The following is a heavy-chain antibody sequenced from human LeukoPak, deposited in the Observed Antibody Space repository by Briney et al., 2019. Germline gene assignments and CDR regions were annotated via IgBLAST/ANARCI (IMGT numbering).Heavy chain of an antibody. Sequence: SETLSLTCTVSGGSISSYYWSWIRQPPGKGLEWIGYISYSGSTSYNPSLKSRVTISLDTSKNQFSLNLSSVTAADTAVYYCARGVYGFRSTPDYMDVWGKGTTVTVSS. CDR2: ISYSGST. D-gene: IGHD3-3*01. V-gene: IGHV4-59*01. J-gene: IGHJ6*03. CDR1: GGSISSYY. CDR3: ARGVYGFRSTPDYMDV.